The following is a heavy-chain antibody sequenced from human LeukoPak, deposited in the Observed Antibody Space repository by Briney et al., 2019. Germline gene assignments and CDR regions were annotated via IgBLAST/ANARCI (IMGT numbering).Heavy chain of an antibody. Sequence: SETLSLTCAVYGPSFSGYSWSWLRQSPGKGLEWIGDITDSGGNNYNPSFKRRLIISADTTKNQFSLMLTSVPDAEAAVYYSAAIGSYHIWYLTYWGQGTLVTVSS. CDR2: ITDSGGN. CDR3: AAIGSYHIWYLTY. D-gene: IGHD3/OR15-3a*01. CDR1: GPSFSGYS. J-gene: IGHJ4*02. V-gene: IGHV4-34*01.